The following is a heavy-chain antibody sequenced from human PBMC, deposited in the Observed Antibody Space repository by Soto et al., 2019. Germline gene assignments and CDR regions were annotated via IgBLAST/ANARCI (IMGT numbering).Heavy chain of an antibody. CDR2: VNPGSGDT. CDR1: GYIFTTND. J-gene: IGHJ5*02. CDR3: ARMATFGSLNWFDP. Sequence: ASVKVSCKASGYIFTTNDVSWVRQATGQGLEWMGWVNPGSGDTGYAQKFQGRVTMTRDISTATAYMELSSLRSDDTAIYYCARMATFGSLNWFDPWGQGTLVTVSS. V-gene: IGHV1-8*01. D-gene: IGHD3-16*01.